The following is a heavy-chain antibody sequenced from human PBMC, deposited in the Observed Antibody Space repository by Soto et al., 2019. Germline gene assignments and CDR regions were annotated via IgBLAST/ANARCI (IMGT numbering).Heavy chain of an antibody. J-gene: IGHJ6*02. CDR2: IYYTGST. CDR3: ARDHITMVRRVIEYHGMDV. CDR1: GDSISSYY. D-gene: IGHD3-10*01. Sequence: TVSGDSISSYYWSWIRQPPGKGLEWIGYIYYTGSTHYSPSLKSRVTISVDTSKKQFSLRLKSVTAADTAVYYCARDHITMVRRVIEYHGMDVWGQGITVTVSS. V-gene: IGHV4-59*01.